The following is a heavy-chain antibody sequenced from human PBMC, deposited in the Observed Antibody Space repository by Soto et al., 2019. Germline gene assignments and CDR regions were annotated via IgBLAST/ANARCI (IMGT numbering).Heavy chain of an antibody. J-gene: IGHJ4*02. CDR2: ISGSGGST. CDR1: GFTFSSYA. V-gene: IGHV3-23*01. D-gene: IGHD3-22*01. Sequence: EVQLLESGGGLVQPGGSLRLSCAASGFTFSSYAMSWVRQAPGKGLEWVSAISGSGGSTYYADSVKGRFTISRDNSKNTLYLQMNSLRAEDTAVYYCASKYYYDSSGYCDYWGQGTLVTVSS. CDR3: ASKYYYDSSGYCDY.